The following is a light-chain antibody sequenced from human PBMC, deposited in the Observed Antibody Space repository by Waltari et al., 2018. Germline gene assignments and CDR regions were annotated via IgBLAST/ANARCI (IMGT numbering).Light chain of an antibody. V-gene: IGKV3-11*01. CDR3: QQRSNWPLT. CDR2: DAS. J-gene: IGKJ3*01. CDR1: QSVSSY. Sequence: EIVLTQSPATLSLSPGERATLSCKASQSVSSYLAWYPQKPGQAPRLLISDASNRATGIPARFSGSGSGTDFTLTISSLEPEDFAVYSCQQRSNWPLTFGPGTKVDIK.